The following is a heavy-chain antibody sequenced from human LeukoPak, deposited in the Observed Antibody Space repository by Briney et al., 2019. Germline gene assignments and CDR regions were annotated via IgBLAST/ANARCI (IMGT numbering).Heavy chain of an antibody. D-gene: IGHD5-12*01. J-gene: IGHJ4*02. CDR3: ARGDSGYDYGFDN. V-gene: IGHV1-69*05. CDR2: IIPIFGTT. CDR1: GGTFSSHA. Sequence: SVKVSCKASGGTFSSHAINWVRQAPGQGLEWVGGIIPIFGTTNYAQKFQGRVTITTDESTSTGYMELRSLRSDDTAVYYCARGDSGYDYGFDNWGQGTLVTVSS.